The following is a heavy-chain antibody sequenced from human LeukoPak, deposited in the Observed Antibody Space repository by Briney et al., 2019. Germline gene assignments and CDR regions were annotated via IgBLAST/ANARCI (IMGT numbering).Heavy chain of an antibody. CDR3: ARAPSEIGGYYPEYFRH. CDR2: IKSDVST. D-gene: IGHD3-22*01. J-gene: IGHJ1*01. V-gene: IGHV3-74*01. CDR1: GFTFSSYW. Sequence: GGPLRLFCAPSGFTFSSYWMHGLPHAPGKAVVCVSRIKSDVSTRYADSVKGRFTISRDNAKNTVSLQMNSLRAEDTGVYYCARAPSEIGGYYPEYFRHWGQGTLVTVSP.